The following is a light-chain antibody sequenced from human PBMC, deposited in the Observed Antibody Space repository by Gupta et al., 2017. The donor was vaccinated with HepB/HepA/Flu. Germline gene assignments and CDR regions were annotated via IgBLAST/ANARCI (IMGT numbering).Light chain of an antibody. CDR2: EVN. Sequence: SALTQPASVSGSPGQSITISCTGTSSDIGTYDLVSWYQQYPGKAPNLMIYEVNKRPSGVADRFSGSNSGTTASLTITGLQAEDEADYYCSSYTGSDTFVVFGGGTRLTVL. V-gene: IGLV2-23*02. J-gene: IGLJ2*01. CDR1: SSDIGTYDL. CDR3: SSYTGSDTFVV.